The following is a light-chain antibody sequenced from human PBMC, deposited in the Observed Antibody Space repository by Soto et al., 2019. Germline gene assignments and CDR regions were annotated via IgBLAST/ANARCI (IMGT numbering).Light chain of an antibody. Sequence: EIVLTQSPGTLSLSPGDRATLSCRASQSLSGDYLAWYQQKPGQAPRLLIYDASRRATDIPARFSGSGSGTDFALTISRLEPADFAVYFCQQYDTFPRTFGQGTKVEIQ. V-gene: IGKV3-20*01. CDR2: DAS. CDR3: QQYDTFPRT. CDR1: QSLSGDY. J-gene: IGKJ1*01.